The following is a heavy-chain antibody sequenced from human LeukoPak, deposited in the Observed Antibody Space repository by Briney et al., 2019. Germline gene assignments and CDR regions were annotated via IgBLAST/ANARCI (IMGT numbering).Heavy chain of an antibody. CDR3: ARGRRDGYNYMGRIYYYYYYYMDV. CDR2: IYYSGST. D-gene: IGHD5-24*01. CDR1: GGSISSGDYY. Sequence: SETLSLTCTVSGGSISSGDYYWSWIRQPPGKGLEWIGYIYYSGSTYYNPSLKSRVTISVDTSKNQFSLKLSSVTAADTAVYYCARGRRDGYNYMGRIYYYYYYYMDVWGKGTTVTVSS. J-gene: IGHJ6*03. V-gene: IGHV4-30-4*01.